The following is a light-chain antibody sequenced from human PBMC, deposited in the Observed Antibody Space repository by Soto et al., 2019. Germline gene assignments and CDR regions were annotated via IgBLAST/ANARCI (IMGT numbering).Light chain of an antibody. Sequence: QSALTQPASVSGSPGQSITISCTGTSSDVGGYNYVSWFQQHPGKAPNLMIYDVYRRPSGVSYRFSGSKSGNTASLTISGLQAEYEADYYCSSYTTSSTVVFGGGTKVTVL. CDR3: SSYTTSSTVV. V-gene: IGLV2-14*01. J-gene: IGLJ2*01. CDR1: SSDVGGYNY. CDR2: DVY.